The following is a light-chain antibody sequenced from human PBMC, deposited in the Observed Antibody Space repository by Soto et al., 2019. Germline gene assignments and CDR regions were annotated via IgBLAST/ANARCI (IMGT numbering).Light chain of an antibody. CDR2: DAS. V-gene: IGKV3-11*01. J-gene: IGKJ1*01. CDR3: QQRSNWPGT. CDR1: QSVSSY. Sequence: EIAVTHSPSTVPVSPGDRVTLSCRASQSVSSYLAWYQQKPGQAPRLLIYDASNRATGIPARFSGSGSGTDFTLTISSLEPEDFAVYYCQQRSNWPGTFGQGTKVDIK.